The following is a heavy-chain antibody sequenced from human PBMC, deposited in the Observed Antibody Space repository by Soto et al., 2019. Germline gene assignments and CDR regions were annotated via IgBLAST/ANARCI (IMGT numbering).Heavy chain of an antibody. J-gene: IGHJ4*02. CDR3: VRARATDSRPDY. CDR2: ISGSGGTI. CDR1: GFTFKTYA. D-gene: IGHD3-22*01. V-gene: IGHV3-48*03. Sequence: VQLLESGGGLEQPGGSLRLSCATFGFTFKTYAMTWVRQAPGKGLEWVAVISGSGGTIYYADSLKGRFTISRDDAKNSLYLQMNSLRADDTAIYYCVRARATDSRPDYWGQGSLVTVSS.